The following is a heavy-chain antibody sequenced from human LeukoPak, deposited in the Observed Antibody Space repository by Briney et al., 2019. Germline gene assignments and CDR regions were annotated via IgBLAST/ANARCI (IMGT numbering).Heavy chain of an antibody. D-gene: IGHD1-26*01. V-gene: IGHV4-38-2*01. CDR3: ASLGATTPYFDY. CDR1: GYSISSGYY. Sequence: PSETLSLTCAVSGYSISSGYYWGWIRQPPGKGLEWIGSIYHSGSTYYNPSLKSRVTISVDTSKNQFSLKLSSVTAADTAVYYCASLGATTPYFDYWGQGTLVTVSS. J-gene: IGHJ4*02. CDR2: IYHSGST.